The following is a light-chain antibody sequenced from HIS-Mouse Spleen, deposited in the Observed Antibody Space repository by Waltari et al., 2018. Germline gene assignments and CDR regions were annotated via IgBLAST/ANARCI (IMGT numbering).Light chain of an antibody. J-gene: IGKJ2*01. CDR1: QSISSW. Sequence: DIQMTQSPSTLSASVGDRVTITCRASQSISSWLAWYQQKPGKAPKLLIYKASSLESGGPSRFSGSGSGTEFTLTISSLQPDDFATYYCQQYNSYSPGYTFGQGTKLEIK. V-gene: IGKV1-5*03. CDR3: QQYNSYSPGYT. CDR2: KAS.